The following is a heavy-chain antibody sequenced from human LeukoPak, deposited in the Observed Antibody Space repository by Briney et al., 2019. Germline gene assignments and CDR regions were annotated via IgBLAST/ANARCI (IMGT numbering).Heavy chain of an antibody. CDR1: GFTFSSYW. CDR2: IKQDGSEK. D-gene: IGHD3-3*01. J-gene: IGHJ4*02. CDR3: ARDLSYYDFWSGYPHYFDY. Sequence: GGSLRLSCAASGFTFSSYWMSWVRQAPGKGLEWVANIKQDGSEKYYVDSVKGRFTISRDNGKNSLYLQMNSLRAEDTAVYYCARDLSYYDFWSGYPHYFDYWGQGTLVTVSS. V-gene: IGHV3-7*01.